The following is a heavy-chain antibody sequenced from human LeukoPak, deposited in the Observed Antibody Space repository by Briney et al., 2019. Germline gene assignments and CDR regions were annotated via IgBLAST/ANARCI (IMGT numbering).Heavy chain of an antibody. CDR2: IYYSGST. D-gene: IGHD4-17*01. J-gene: IGHJ4*02. CDR1: GGSISSSSYY. V-gene: IGHV4-39*01. Sequence: EPSETLSLTCTVSGGSISSSSYYWGWIRQPPGKGLEWIRSIYYSGSTYYNPSLKSRVTISVDTSKNQFSLKLSSVTAADTAVYYCATTTVTTSSSYYFDYWGQGTLVTVSS. CDR3: ATTTVTTSSSYYFDY.